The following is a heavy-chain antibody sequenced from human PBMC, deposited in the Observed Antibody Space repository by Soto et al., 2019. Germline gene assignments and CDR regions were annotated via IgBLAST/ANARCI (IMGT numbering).Heavy chain of an antibody. Sequence: SVKVSCKASGGTFSIYAIIWVRQAPGQGLEWMGGIIPIFGTANYAQKFQGRVTITADESTSTAYMELSSLRSEDTAVYYCARGRITGTNRYYYGMDVWGQGTTVTVSS. CDR3: ARGRITGTNRYYYGMDV. V-gene: IGHV1-69*13. D-gene: IGHD1-7*01. J-gene: IGHJ6*02. CDR2: IIPIFGTA. CDR1: GGTFSIYA.